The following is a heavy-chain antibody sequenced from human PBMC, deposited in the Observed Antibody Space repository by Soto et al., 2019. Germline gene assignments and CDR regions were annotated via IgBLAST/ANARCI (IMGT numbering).Heavy chain of an antibody. CDR3: ARDLRGGSGSYIRFDP. Sequence: SETLSLTCTVSGGSISSYYWSWIRQPPGKGLEWIGYIYYSGSTNYNPSLKSRVTISVDTSNNQFSLKLSSVTAADTAVYYCARDLRGGSGSYIRFDPWGQGTLVTVSS. CDR2: IYYSGST. V-gene: IGHV4-59*01. J-gene: IGHJ5*02. CDR1: GGSISSYY. D-gene: IGHD3-10*01.